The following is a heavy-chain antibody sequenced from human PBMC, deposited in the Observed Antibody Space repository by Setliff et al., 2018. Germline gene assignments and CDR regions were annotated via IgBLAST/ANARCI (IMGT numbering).Heavy chain of an antibody. CDR1: GYTFTSYD. J-gene: IGHJ6*02. V-gene: IGHV1-8*02. Sequence: ASVKVSCKASGYTFTSYDINWVRQATGQGLEWMGWMNPNSGNTGYAQKFQSRVTMTRNTSISTAYMELSSPRSEDTAVYYCARGLRDYNFWSGYLLDYYYYGMDVWGQGTTVTVSS. D-gene: IGHD3-3*01. CDR2: MNPNSGNT. CDR3: ARGLRDYNFWSGYLLDYYYYGMDV.